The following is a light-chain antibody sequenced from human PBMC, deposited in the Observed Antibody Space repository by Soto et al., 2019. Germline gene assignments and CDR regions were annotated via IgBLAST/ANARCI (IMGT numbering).Light chain of an antibody. V-gene: IGLV6-57*04. CDR3: QSYDSSNHGV. Sequence: FLLTQPHSVSESPGKTVTISCTRSSGSIASNYVQWYQQRPGSAPTTVIYEDNQRPSGVPDRFSGSIDSSSNSASLTISGLKTEVEADYYCQSYDSSNHGVFGGGTKVTVL. CDR2: EDN. CDR1: SGSIASNY. J-gene: IGLJ2*01.